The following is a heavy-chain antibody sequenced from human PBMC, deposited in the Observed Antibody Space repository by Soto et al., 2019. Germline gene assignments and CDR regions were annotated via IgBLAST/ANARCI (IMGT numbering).Heavy chain of an antibody. Sequence: SETLSLTYAVYGAFCSGDHGTWFRQTPGKGLEGIGEINDSGNINYNPSLKSRVTISLDMPKKQISLKLSSVTAADSAVYYCARGLIVWFGELSRRGGHYYYMDVWGKGTTVTVSS. V-gene: IGHV4-34*01. CDR3: ARGLIVWFGELSRRGGHYYYMDV. CDR2: INDSGNI. J-gene: IGHJ6*03. CDR1: GAFCSGDH. D-gene: IGHD3-10*01.